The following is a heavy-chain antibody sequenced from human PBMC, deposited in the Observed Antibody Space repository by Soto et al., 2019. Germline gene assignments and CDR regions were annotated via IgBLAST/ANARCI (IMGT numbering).Heavy chain of an antibody. V-gene: IGHV3-11*01. J-gene: IGHJ4*02. Sequence: GGSLRLSCAASGFTFSDNYMSWIRQAPGKGLEWVPYISDSGSIIYYADSVKGRFTISRDNAKKSLYLQLNSLRAEDTAVYFCARDLGYYDSSGYFDYWGQGTLVTVSS. CDR2: ISDSGSII. D-gene: IGHD3-22*01. CDR3: ARDLGYYDSSGYFDY. CDR1: GFTFSDNY.